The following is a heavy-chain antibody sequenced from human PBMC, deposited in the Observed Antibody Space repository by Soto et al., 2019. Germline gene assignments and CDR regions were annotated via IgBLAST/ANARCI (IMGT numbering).Heavy chain of an antibody. CDR2: VYYRGRS. CDR3: LSQRTAVLTQAYVDD. D-gene: IGHD2-8*01. J-gene: IGHJ4*02. CDR1: GGSVSNSNYY. Sequence: PSETMSLTCTVSGGSVSNSNYYWGWIRQSPGKGLEWIGSVYYRGRSYSKSSVKSRVTISVDTSKNQFSLNLNSVTASDTAVYYCLSQRTAVLTQAYVDDGCPGALVT. V-gene: IGHV4-39*01.